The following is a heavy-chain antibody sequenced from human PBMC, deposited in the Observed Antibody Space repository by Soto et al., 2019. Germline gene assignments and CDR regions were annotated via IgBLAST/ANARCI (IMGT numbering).Heavy chain of an antibody. Sequence: PGGSLRLSCAASGFTCSSYDMSWVRQAPGKGLEWVSTILVGGSTHYPDSVKGRFTISRDNSKNTVFLQMNSLTAGDTAVYYCARDRQPSSYIGLDVWGQGTTVTVSS. CDR3: ARDRQPSSYIGLDV. D-gene: IGHD4-4*01. CDR1: GFTCSSYD. CDR2: ILVGGST. V-gene: IGHV3-23*01. J-gene: IGHJ6*02.